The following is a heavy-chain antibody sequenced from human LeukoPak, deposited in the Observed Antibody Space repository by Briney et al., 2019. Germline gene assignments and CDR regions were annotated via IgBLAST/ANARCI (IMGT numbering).Heavy chain of an antibody. V-gene: IGHV1-2*02. CDR1: GYTFTGYC. J-gene: IGHJ6*02. Sequence: ASVKDSCKASGYTFTGYCMHWVRQAPGQGLEWMGWINPNSGGTNYAQKFQGRVTMTRDTSISTAYMELSRLRSDDTAVYYCARGEGMGPYYDSSGYYLDVWGQGTTVTVSS. CDR2: INPNSGGT. D-gene: IGHD3-22*01. CDR3: ARGEGMGPYYDSSGYYLDV.